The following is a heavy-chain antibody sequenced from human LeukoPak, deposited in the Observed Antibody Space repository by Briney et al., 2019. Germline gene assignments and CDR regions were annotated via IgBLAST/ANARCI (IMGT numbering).Heavy chain of an antibody. V-gene: IGHV4-39*01. D-gene: IGHD3-3*01. Sequence: PSETLSLTCTVSGGSISSSSYYWGWIRQPPGKGLEWIGSIYYSGSTYYNPSLKGRVTISVDTSKNQFSLKLSSVTAADTAVYYCARNLLEWLSIDYWGQGTLVTVSS. J-gene: IGHJ4*02. CDR3: ARNLLEWLSIDY. CDR2: IYYSGST. CDR1: GGSISSSSYY.